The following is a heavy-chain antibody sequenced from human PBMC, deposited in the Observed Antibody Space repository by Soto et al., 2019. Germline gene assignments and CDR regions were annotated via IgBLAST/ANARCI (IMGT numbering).Heavy chain of an antibody. CDR2: IYHSGST. J-gene: IGHJ4*02. V-gene: IGHV4-38-2*01. Sequence: PSETLSLTCAASGYSISSGYYWGWIRQPPGKGLEWIGSIYHSGSTYYNPSLKSRVTISVDTSKNQFSLKLSSVTAADTAVYYCAGFGHSSGYQYYFDYWGQGTLVTVSS. CDR1: GYSISSGYY. CDR3: AGFGHSSGYQYYFDY. D-gene: IGHD6-19*01.